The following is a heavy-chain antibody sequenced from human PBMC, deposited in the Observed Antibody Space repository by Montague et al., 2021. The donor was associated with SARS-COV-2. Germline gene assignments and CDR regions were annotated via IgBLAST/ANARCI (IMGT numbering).Heavy chain of an antibody. CDR2: IYYSGST. V-gene: IGHV4-39*01. CDR1: GGSISSSSYY. CDR3: ARFPTSYYYDSKAAPATPDAFDI. J-gene: IGHJ3*02. D-gene: IGHD3-22*01. Sequence: SETLSLTCTVSGGSISSSSYYWGWIRQPPGKGLEWIGSIYYSGSTCYNPSLKSRVTISVDTSKNQFSLKLSSATAADTAVYYCARFPTSYYYDSKAAPATPDAFDIWGQGTMVTVSS.